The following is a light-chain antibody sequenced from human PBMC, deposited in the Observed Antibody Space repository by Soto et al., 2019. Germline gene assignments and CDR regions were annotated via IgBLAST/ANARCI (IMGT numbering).Light chain of an antibody. CDR1: SGHSSYA. CDR3: QTWDTGIRV. Sequence: QLVLTQSPSASASLGASVKLTCTLSSGHSSYAIAWHQQQPEKGPRYLMKLNSDGSHSKGDGIPDRFSGSSSGAERYLTISSLQSEDEADYYCQTWDTGIRVFGGGPKLTVL. V-gene: IGLV4-69*01. CDR2: LNSDGSH. J-gene: IGLJ2*01.